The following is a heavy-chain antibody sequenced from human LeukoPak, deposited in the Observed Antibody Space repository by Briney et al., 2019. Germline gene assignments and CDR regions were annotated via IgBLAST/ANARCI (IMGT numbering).Heavy chain of an antibody. CDR2: ISSSSSYI. J-gene: IGHJ5*02. D-gene: IGHD6-13*01. V-gene: IGHV3-21*04. CDR1: GLTFSSYN. Sequence: GWSLTLSCPASGLTFSSYNMLWVRPAPGKGMEWVSSISSSSSYIYYADSVNGRFTISRDNVKRSLYLQMNSLRAEDTAVYYCARDVSSSFNWFDPWGQGTLVTVSS. CDR3: ARDVSSSFNWFDP.